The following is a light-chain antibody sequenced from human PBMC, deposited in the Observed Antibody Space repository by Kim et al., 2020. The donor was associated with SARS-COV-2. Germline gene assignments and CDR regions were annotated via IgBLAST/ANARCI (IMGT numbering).Light chain of an antibody. CDR3: CSTSNTLDYV. J-gene: IGLJ1*01. CDR1: SGDIGNSNS. Sequence: GQSITIPCSGTSGDIGNSNSVSWYQYSAGEAPRLIIYDVRGRPSGVSALFSGSKSANMASLTISGHRSEDEADYYCCSTSNTLDYVFGSGTKLTVL. V-gene: IGLV2-14*03. CDR2: DVR.